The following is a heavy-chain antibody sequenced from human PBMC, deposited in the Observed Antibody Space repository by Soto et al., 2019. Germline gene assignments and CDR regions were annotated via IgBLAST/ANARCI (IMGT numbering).Heavy chain of an antibody. CDR2: INPNSGGT. CDR1: GYTFTGYY. Sequence: ASVKVSCKASGYTFTGYYMHWVRQAPGQGLEWMGWINPNSGGTNYAQKFQGRVTMTRDTSISTAYMELGRLRSDDTAVYYCARTRTLGYCSGGSCYRGYYYGMDVWGQGTTVTVSS. J-gene: IGHJ6*02. CDR3: ARTRTLGYCSGGSCYRGYYYGMDV. D-gene: IGHD2-15*01. V-gene: IGHV1-2*02.